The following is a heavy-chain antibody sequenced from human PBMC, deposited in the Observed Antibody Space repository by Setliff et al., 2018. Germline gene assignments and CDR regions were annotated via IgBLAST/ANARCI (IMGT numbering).Heavy chain of an antibody. CDR3: ARLSWNGLRYYGLDV. D-gene: IGHD3-3*01. Sequence: ASETLSLTCNVSGVSISSYYWSWIRQPPGKGLESIGYIQKSGSTNYNPSLMSRVSISVDTSKSQFSLKLRSVTAADTAVYYCARLSWNGLRYYGLDVWGQGTTVTVSS. J-gene: IGHJ6*02. CDR2: IQKSGST. V-gene: IGHV4-59*01. CDR1: GVSISSYY.